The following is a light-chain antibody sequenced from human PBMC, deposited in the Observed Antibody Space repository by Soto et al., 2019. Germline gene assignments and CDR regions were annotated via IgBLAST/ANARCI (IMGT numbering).Light chain of an antibody. CDR3: QQYNNWPFT. J-gene: IGKJ4*01. CDR2: DAS. CDR1: QSFSSS. V-gene: IGKV3-15*01. Sequence: EIVMTQSPATLSVSPGERATLSCRASQSFSSSLAWYQQKAGQAPRLLIYDASARATGIPARFSGSGSGTEFTLTISSLQSEDFAVYYCQQYNNWPFTFDGGTKVEI.